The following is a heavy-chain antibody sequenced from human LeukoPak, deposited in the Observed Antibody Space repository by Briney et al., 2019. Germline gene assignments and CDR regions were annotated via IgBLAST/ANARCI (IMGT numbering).Heavy chain of an antibody. Sequence: PGGSLRLSCAASGSTFSTYAMSWVRQAPGKGLEWVSGINGRDDGTYYADSVKGRFTISRDNSKNTLYLQMNSLRAEDTAVYYCAKDLEITVNWFDPWGQGTLVTVSS. CDR3: AKDLEITVNWFDP. J-gene: IGHJ5*02. CDR2: INGRDDGT. CDR1: GSTFSTYA. D-gene: IGHD5-24*01. V-gene: IGHV3-23*01.